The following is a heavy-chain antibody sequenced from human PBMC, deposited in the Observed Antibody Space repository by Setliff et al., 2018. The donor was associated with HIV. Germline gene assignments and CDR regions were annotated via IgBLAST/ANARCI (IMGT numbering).Heavy chain of an antibody. CDR3: ARHGGGYCGSTSCYMFDP. CDR2: ISSSRSII. CDR1: GFTFSSYS. D-gene: IGHD2-2*01. V-gene: IGHV3-48*01. Sequence: PGGSLRLSCAASGFTFSSYSMNWVRQAPGKGLEWVSYISSSRSIIYYADSVKGRFTISRDNAKNSLYLQMNSLRAEDTAMYYCARHGGGYCGSTSCYMFDPWGQGTLVTVSS. J-gene: IGHJ5*02.